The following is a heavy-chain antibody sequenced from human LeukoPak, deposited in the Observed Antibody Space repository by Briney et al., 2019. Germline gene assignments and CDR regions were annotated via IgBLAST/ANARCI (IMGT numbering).Heavy chain of an antibody. CDR2: IVVGSGST. Sequence: SVKVSCKASGFTFTSSAVQWVRQARGQRLEWIGWIVVGSGSTNYAQKFQERVTITRDMSTSTAYMELSSLRSEDTAVYYCAADPYSSGYSDGPLDYWGQGTLVTVSS. J-gene: IGHJ4*02. CDR1: GFTFTSSA. V-gene: IGHV1-58*01. CDR3: AADPYSSGYSDGPLDY. D-gene: IGHD3-22*01.